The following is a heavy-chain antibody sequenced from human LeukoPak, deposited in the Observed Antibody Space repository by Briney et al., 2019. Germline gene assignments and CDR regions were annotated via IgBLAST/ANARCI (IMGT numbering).Heavy chain of an antibody. J-gene: IGHJ4*02. V-gene: IGHV1-46*01. CDR2: INPRGGGT. D-gene: IGHD5-12*01. CDR3: ARGAPTTRIGAGRFDY. CDR1: GYGVTNYY. Sequence: ASVKVSCKAFGYGVTNYYVHWVRQAPGQGLEWMGEINPRGGGTSYAQRFQGRITVTRDTYTNTVYMDLSSLRSEDTATYYCARGAPTTRIGAGRFDYWGQGSLLTVAS.